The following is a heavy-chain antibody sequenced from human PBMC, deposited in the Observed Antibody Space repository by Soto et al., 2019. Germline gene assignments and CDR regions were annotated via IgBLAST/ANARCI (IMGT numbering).Heavy chain of an antibody. Sequence: EVQLLESGGGLVQPGGSLRLSCAASGFTFSSYAMNWVRQAPGKGLEWVSAISGSGGSTYYADPVKGRFTISRDNSKNTLYLQMNSLRAEDTVVYYCAKDRTPYYYDSTPYYFDYWGQGTLVTVSS. CDR3: AKDRTPYYYDSTPYYFDY. V-gene: IGHV3-23*01. D-gene: IGHD3-22*01. CDR2: ISGSGGST. J-gene: IGHJ4*02. CDR1: GFTFSSYA.